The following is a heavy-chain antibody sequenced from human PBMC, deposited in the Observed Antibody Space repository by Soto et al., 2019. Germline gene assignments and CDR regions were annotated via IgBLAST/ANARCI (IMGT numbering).Heavy chain of an antibody. CDR1: GFTFSSYA. D-gene: IGHD6-19*01. V-gene: IGHV3-23*01. CDR3: AKDPRSSGLKGWFDP. J-gene: IGHJ5*02. CDR2: ISGSGGST. Sequence: GESLKISCAASGFTFSSYAMSWVRQAPGEGLEWVSGISGSGGSTYYADSVKGRFTISRDNSKNTLYLQMNSLRAEDTAVYYCAKDPRSSGLKGWFDPWGQGTQVTVSS.